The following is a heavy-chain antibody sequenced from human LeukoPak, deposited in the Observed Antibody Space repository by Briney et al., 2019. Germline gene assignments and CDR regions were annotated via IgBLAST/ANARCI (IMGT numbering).Heavy chain of an antibody. D-gene: IGHD6-6*01. Sequence: SETLSLTCAVSGGSISSYYWSWIRQPPGKGLEWIGYIYYSGSTNYNPSLKSRVTISVDTSKNQFPLKLSSVTAADTAVYYCARSYSSSSMWFDPWGQGTLVTVSS. V-gene: IGHV4-59*01. J-gene: IGHJ5*02. CDR1: GGSISSYY. CDR3: ARSYSSSSMWFDP. CDR2: IYYSGST.